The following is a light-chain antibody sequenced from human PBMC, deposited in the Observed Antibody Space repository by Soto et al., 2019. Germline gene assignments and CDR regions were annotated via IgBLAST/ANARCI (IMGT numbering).Light chain of an antibody. CDR3: ASFTSTGTQV. CDR1: SSDVGGSDF. J-gene: IGLJ1*01. V-gene: IGLV2-14*01. Sequence: QSVLTQPASVSGSPGQSITISCTGSSSDVGGSDFVSWYQQYPGKVPKLMIYEVSTRPSGVSIRFSGSKSGNTASLTISGLRAEDEADYFCASFTSTGTQVLGPGTKLTVL. CDR2: EVS.